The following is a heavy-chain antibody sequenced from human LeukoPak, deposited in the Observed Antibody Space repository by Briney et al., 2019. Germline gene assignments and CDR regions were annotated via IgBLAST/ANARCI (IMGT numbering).Heavy chain of an antibody. D-gene: IGHD3-10*01. CDR3: ARRRFGELGFDY. CDR2: IYYSGST. CDR1: GGSISSGGYS. Sequence: PSETLSLTCAVSGGSISSGGYSWSWIRQPPGKGLEWIGYIYYSGSTYYNPSLKSRVTISVDTSKNQFSLKLSSVTAADTAVYYCARRRFGELGFDYWGQGTLVTVSS. V-gene: IGHV4-30-4*07. J-gene: IGHJ4*02.